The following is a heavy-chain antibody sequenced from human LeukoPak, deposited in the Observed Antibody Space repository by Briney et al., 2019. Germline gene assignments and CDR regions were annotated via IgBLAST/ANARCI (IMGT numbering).Heavy chain of an antibody. J-gene: IGHJ6*03. CDR1: GGSISSSGYY. CDR3: ARWHVGATPYYYYYMDV. CDR2: LFYGGST. V-gene: IGHV4-39*01. D-gene: IGHD1-26*01. Sequence: PSETLSVTCTVSGGSISSSGYYWGWIRQPPGKGLEWIGSLFYGGSTYYNPSLKSRVTISVDTSKTQFSLRLSSVTAADTAVYYCARWHVGATPYYYYYMDVWGKGTTVAVSS.